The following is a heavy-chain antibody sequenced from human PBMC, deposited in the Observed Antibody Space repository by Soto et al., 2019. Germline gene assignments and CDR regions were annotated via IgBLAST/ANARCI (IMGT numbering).Heavy chain of an antibody. V-gene: IGHV3-53*02. D-gene: IGHD3-22*01. Sequence: EAQLVETGGGLIQPGGSLRLSCAASGFTVSSNYMSWVRQAPGKGLEWVSVIYSGGSTYYADSVKGRFTISRDNSKNTLYLQMNSLSAEDTAVYYCARDGLASSGYFDYWGQGTLVTVSS. CDR2: IYSGGST. CDR1: GFTVSSNY. J-gene: IGHJ4*02. CDR3: ARDGLASSGYFDY.